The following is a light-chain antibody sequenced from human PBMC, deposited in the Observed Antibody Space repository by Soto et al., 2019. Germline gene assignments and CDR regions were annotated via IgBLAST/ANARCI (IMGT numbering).Light chain of an antibody. J-gene: IGKJ1*01. CDR3: QQGDSFPRT. CDR2: AAS. V-gene: IGKV1-39*01. Sequence: DIQMTQSPSSLAASVGDRVTITWRASQSISSYLNWYQHKPGKAPKLLIYAASSLQTGVPSRFSGSRSGTDFALTISSLQRDDFATYYCQQGDSFPRTFGQGTKVEMK. CDR1: QSISSY.